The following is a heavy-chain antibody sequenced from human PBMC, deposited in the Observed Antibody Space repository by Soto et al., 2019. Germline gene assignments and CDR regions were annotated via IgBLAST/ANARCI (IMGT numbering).Heavy chain of an antibody. V-gene: IGHV4-34*01. CDR2: INHSGST. D-gene: IGHD2-8*01. CDR3: ARGNIVLMLSEDFDF. CDR1: GGSFSGYY. Sequence: SETLSLTCAVYGGSFSGYYWSWIRQPPGKGLEWIGEINHSGSTNYNPSLKSRVTISVDTSKNQFSLKLSSVTAADTAVYYCARGNIVLMLSEDFDFWGPGTQVTVFS. J-gene: IGHJ4*02.